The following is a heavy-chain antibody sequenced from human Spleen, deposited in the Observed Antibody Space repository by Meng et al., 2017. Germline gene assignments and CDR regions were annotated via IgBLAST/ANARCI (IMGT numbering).Heavy chain of an antibody. CDR1: GFTFRRYG. Sequence: GGSLRLSCVVSGFTFRRYGMSWVRQAPGKGLEWVSTINSVGNTHSADSVEGRFIISRDNSKNTLYLQMNSLRAEDTAVYYCAKDRTDNWNDDGFDIWGQGTMVTVSS. J-gene: IGHJ3*02. V-gene: IGHV3-23*01. D-gene: IGHD1-20*01. CDR2: INSVGNT. CDR3: AKDRTDNWNDDGFDI.